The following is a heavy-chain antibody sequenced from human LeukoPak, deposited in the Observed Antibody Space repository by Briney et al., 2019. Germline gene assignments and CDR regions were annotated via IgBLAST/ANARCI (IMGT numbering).Heavy chain of an antibody. J-gene: IGHJ4*02. Sequence: SETLSLTCTVSGGSISSYYWSWIRQPPGKGLEWIGYIYHSGSTNYNPSLKSRVTISVDTSKNQISLKLSSVTAADTAVYYCARTYCRGGSCHFDYWGQGTLVTVSS. D-gene: IGHD2-15*01. CDR3: ARTYCRGGSCHFDY. CDR2: IYHSGST. CDR1: GGSISSYY. V-gene: IGHV4-59*08.